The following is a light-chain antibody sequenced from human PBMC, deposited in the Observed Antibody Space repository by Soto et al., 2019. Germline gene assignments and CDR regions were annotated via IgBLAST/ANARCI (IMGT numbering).Light chain of an antibody. CDR2: GAS. J-gene: IGKJ1*01. Sequence: EIVWTQSPGTLSLSPGERATLSCRASQSVSSYLAWYQQKPGQAPRLLIYGASSRATGIPDRFSGSGSGTDFTLTISRLEPEDFAVYYCQQYVSSSRTFGQGTKVEIK. V-gene: IGKV3-20*01. CDR3: QQYVSSSRT. CDR1: QSVSSY.